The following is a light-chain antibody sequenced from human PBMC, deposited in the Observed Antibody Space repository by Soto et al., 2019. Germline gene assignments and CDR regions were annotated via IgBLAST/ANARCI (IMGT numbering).Light chain of an antibody. J-gene: IGKJ1*01. CDR1: QGIRND. CDR2: AAS. Sequence: VQMTQSPSSRSASVGERVTIACRASQGIRNDLGWYQQKPGKAPKLLIYAASSLQSGVPSRFSGSGSGTDFTLTISSLQPEDFATYYCQHYNSYSEAFGQGTKV. CDR3: QHYNSYSEA. V-gene: IGKV1-6*01.